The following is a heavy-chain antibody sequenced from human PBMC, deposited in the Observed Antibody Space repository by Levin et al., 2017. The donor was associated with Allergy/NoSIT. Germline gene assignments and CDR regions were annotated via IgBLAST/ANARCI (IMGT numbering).Heavy chain of an antibody. Sequence: QAGGSLRLSCAASGFTFDDYAMHWVRQAPGKGLEWVSGIRWNSGSIGYADSVKGRFTISRDNAKNSLYLQMNSLRTEDTALYYCARDNIGLPDAFDIWGQGTMVIVSS. J-gene: IGHJ3*02. V-gene: IGHV3-9*01. CDR2: IRWNSGSI. CDR3: ARDNIGLPDAFDI. D-gene: IGHD3-10*01. CDR1: GFTFDDYA.